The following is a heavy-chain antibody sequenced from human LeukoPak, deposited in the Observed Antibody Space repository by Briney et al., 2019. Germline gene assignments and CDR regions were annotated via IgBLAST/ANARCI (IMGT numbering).Heavy chain of an antibody. CDR2: ISSSGSYI. D-gene: IGHD6-19*01. CDR3: ARDNSPKYSSGWYDYGY. CDR1: GFTFSSYS. Sequence: GGSLRLSCAASGFTFSSYSMNWVRQAPGKGLEWVSSISSSGSYIYYADSVKGRFTISRDNAKNSLYLQMNSLRAEDTAVYYCARDNSPKYSSGWYDYGYWGQGTLVTVSS. V-gene: IGHV3-21*01. J-gene: IGHJ4*02.